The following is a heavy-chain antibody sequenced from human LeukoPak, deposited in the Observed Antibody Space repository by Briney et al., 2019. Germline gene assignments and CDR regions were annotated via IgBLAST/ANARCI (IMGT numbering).Heavy chain of an antibody. Sequence: GGSLTLSCAASGFTFSSYSMNWVRHAPGKAREWVSSISSSSSYIYYADSGKGRFTICRDNANNSLYLQMNRLRAEDTAVYYCVRDRFVVVGDPSGFVALWGGGSLVTVSS. J-gene: IGHJ2*01. V-gene: IGHV3-21*01. D-gene: IGHD2-21*01. CDR2: ISSSSSYI. CDR1: GFTFSSYS. CDR3: VRDRFVVVGDPSGFVAL.